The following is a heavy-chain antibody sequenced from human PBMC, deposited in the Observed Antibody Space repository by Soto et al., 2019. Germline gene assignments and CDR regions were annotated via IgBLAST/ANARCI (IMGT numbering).Heavy chain of an antibody. CDR3: ARDPGLAVAGYWFDP. V-gene: IGHV1-69*13. CDR2: IIPIFGTA. Sequence: ASVKVSCKASGGTFSSYAISWVRQAPGQGLEWMGGIIPIFGTANYAQKFQGRVTITADESTSTAYIELSSLRSEDTAVYYCARDPGLAVAGYWFDPWGQGTLVTVSS. D-gene: IGHD6-19*01. CDR1: GGTFSSYA. J-gene: IGHJ5*02.